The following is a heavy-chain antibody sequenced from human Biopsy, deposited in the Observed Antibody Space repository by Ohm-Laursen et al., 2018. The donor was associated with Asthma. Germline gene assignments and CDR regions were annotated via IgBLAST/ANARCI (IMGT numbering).Heavy chain of an antibody. J-gene: IGHJ4*02. Sequence: SQTLSLTCGVSGDSIDSGDYSWTWIRQSPGVGLEWIGYIYRNGDTYYNPTLKNRVTISIDRSKNQFSLRRRSVTAADTAVYYCARGWNCGGDCYSLDYWGQGTLVTVSS. D-gene: IGHD2-21*02. CDR1: GDSIDSGDYS. CDR2: IYRNGDT. CDR3: ARGWNCGGDCYSLDY. V-gene: IGHV4-30-2*06.